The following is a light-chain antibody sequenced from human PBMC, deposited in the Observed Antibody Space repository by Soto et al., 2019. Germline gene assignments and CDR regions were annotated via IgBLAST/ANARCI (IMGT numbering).Light chain of an antibody. CDR3: QSYDSSLSAYV. V-gene: IGLV1-40*01. J-gene: IGLJ1*01. CDR2: AND. Sequence: QSVLTQPPSVSGAPGQRLTISCAGTSSNIGAGFDVHWYQQLPGTAPKLLIYANDDRPSGVPDRFSGSTSGTSASLAITGLQAEDAADYYCQSYDSSLSAYVFGTGTKLTVL. CDR1: SSNIGAGFD.